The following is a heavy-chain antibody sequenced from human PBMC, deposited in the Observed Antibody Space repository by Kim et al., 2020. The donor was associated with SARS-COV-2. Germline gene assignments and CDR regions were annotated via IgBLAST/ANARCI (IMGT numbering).Heavy chain of an antibody. CDR3: ARDSAGYSSGWPYFDY. V-gene: IGHV1-8*01. J-gene: IGHJ4*02. D-gene: IGHD6-19*01. Sequence: KFQGRVTMTRNTSISTAYMELGSLRSEDTAVYYCARDSAGYSSGWPYFDYWGQGTLVTVSS.